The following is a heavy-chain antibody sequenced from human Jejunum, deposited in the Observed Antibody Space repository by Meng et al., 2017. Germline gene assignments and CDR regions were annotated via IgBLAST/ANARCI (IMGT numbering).Heavy chain of an antibody. CDR3: ARDNWGSIDY. CDR2: NFDNGRT. Sequence: QVRLEESGPGLVRPSETLSLTCTVSGGFASSGSYYWTWVRQSPGKGLEWIGYNFDNGRTNYNPSLKSRVTMSVDTSRNQFSLKLSSVTAADTAVYYCARDNWGSIDYWGQGVLVTVSS. CDR1: GGFASSGSYY. V-gene: IGHV4-61*01. D-gene: IGHD7-27*01. J-gene: IGHJ4*02.